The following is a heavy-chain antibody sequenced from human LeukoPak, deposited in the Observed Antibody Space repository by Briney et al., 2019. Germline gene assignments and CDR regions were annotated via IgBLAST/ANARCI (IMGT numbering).Heavy chain of an antibody. Sequence: KSSETLSLTCTVSGDSISSYYWSWIRQPAGKGLEWIGYIYYSGSTNYNPSLKSRVTISVDTSKNQFSLKLSSVTAADTAVYYCAREYYDILTGFTSFDYWGQGTLVTVSS. V-gene: IGHV4-59*01. D-gene: IGHD3-9*01. CDR1: GDSISSYY. CDR3: AREYYDILTGFTSFDY. J-gene: IGHJ4*02. CDR2: IYYSGST.